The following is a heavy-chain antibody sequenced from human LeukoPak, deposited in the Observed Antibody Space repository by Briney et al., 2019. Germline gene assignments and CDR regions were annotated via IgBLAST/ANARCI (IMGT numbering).Heavy chain of an antibody. CDR1: GFTFSSYG. CDR3: AKSPVLRYFDWLQPPDY. D-gene: IGHD3-9*01. Sequence: GGSLRLTCAASGFTFSSYGMHWVRQAPGKGLEWVAFIRYDGSNKYYADSVKGRFTISRDNSKNTLYLQMNSLRAEDTAVYYCAKSPVLRYFDWLQPPDYWGQGTLVTVSS. CDR2: IRYDGSNK. V-gene: IGHV3-30*02. J-gene: IGHJ4*02.